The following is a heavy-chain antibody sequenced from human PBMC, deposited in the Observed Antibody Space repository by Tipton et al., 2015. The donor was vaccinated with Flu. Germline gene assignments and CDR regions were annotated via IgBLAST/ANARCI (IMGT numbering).Heavy chain of an antibody. CDR3: ARDRSEFPRAFDS. CDR2: VFTSGST. J-gene: IGHJ4*02. CDR1: GDSPSNYY. Sequence: TLSLTCTVSGDSPSNYYWSWIRQPAGKGLEWIGRVFTSGSTDYNPSLESRVTISVDTSKTQVSLRLSSVTAADTAVYFCARDRSEFPRAFDSWGQGILVTVSS. D-gene: IGHD2-21*01. V-gene: IGHV4-4*07.